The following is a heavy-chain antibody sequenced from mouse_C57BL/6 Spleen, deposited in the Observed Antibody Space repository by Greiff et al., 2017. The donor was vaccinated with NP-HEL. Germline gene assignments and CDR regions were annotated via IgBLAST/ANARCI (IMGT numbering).Heavy chain of an antibody. J-gene: IGHJ4*01. CDR2: INPNYGTT. D-gene: IGHD1-1*01. Sequence: VQLQPSGPELVKPGASVQISCTASGYSFTDYNMNWVKQSNGKSLEWIGVINPNYGTTSYNQKFKGKATLTVDQSSSTAYMQLNSLTSEDSAVYYCASNRYYGSSWRDAMDYWGQGTSVTVSS. CDR3: ASNRYYGSSWRDAMDY. V-gene: IGHV1-39*01. CDR1: GYSFTDYN.